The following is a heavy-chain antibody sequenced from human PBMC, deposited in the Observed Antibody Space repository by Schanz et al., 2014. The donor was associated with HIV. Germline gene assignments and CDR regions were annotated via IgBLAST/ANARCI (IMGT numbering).Heavy chain of an antibody. CDR2: VSRSGANT. CDR3: ARDREKQWLVRGPDY. V-gene: IGHV3-23*01. Sequence: EVQLLESGGGLVQPGGSLRLSCTASGLPFSTYAMSWVRQAPGKGLEWLAGVSRSGANTYYADSVKGRFTISRDNSKNTLYLQMNSLRAEDTAVYYCARDREKQWLVRGPDYWGQGTLVTVSP. D-gene: IGHD6-19*01. J-gene: IGHJ4*02. CDR1: GLPFSTYA.